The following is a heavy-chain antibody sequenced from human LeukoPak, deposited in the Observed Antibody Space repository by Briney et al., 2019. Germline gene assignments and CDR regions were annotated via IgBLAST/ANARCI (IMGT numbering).Heavy chain of an antibody. CDR1: GFTFRFYG. CDR3: AKPGKRRVMTITDFDY. D-gene: IGHD4/OR15-4a*01. J-gene: IGHJ4*02. Sequence: RSSLRLSCVASGFTFRFYGMHWVRHAQGRGLEWVAVISHDGSNKYYADSVKGRSTISRDNSKNTLYLQMNILRPEDTSVYYCAKPGKRRVMTITDFDYWGQGTLVTVSS. V-gene: IGHV3-30*18. CDR2: ISHDGSNK.